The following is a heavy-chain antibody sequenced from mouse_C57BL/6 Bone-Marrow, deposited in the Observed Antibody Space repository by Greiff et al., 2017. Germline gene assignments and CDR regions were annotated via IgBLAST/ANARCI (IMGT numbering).Heavy chain of an antibody. CDR2: IHPNSGST. V-gene: IGHV1-64*01. CDR1: GYTFTSYW. J-gene: IGHJ1*03. D-gene: IGHD1-1*01. Sequence: QVQLKQPGAELVKPGASVKLSCKASGYTFTSYWMHWVKQRPGQGLEWIGMIHPNSGSTNYNEKFKSKATLTVDKSSGTAYMQLSSLTSEDSAGYFCARGPSYYYGSTLHFPYWYFDVGGTGTTVTVAS. CDR3: ARGPSYYYGSTLHFPYWYFDV.